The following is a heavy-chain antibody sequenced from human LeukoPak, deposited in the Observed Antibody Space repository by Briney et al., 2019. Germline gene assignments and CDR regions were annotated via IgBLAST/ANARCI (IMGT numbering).Heavy chain of an antibody. CDR1: GGSISSSSYY. CDR3: ARDSPMVREPDAFDI. V-gene: IGHV4-39*07. J-gene: IGHJ3*02. CDR2: IYYSGST. D-gene: IGHD3-10*01. Sequence: PSETLSLTCTVSGGSISSSSYYWGWIRQPPGKGLEWIGSIYYSGSTYYNPSLKSRVTISVDTSKNQFSLKLSSVTAADTAVYYCARDSPMVREPDAFDIWGQGTMVTVSS.